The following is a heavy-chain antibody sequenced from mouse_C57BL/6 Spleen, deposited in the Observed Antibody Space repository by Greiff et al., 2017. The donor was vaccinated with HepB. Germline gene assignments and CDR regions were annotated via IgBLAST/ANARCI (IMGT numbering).Heavy chain of an antibody. V-gene: IGHV1-82*01. CDR1: GYAFSSSW. CDR2: IYPGDVDT. J-gene: IGHJ4*01. CDR3: ANAYYSNYEGEYYAMDY. D-gene: IGHD2-5*01. Sequence: VQLQQSGPELVKPGASVKISCKASGYAFSSSWMNWVKQRPGKGLEWIGRIYPGDVDTNYNGKLKGKATLTADKYSSTAYMQLSSLTSEDSAVYFGANAYYSNYEGEYYAMDYWGQGASVTVSS.